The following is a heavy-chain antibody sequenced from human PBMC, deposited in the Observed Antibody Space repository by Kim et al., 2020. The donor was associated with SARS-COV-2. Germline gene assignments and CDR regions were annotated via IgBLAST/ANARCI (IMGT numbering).Heavy chain of an antibody. Sequence: YTSGSTHYNPSLKSRFTMSVDTSKNQFSLKLSSVTAADTAVYYCASPLWYWGQGTLVTVSS. V-gene: IGHV4-4*07. J-gene: IGHJ4*02. CDR2: YTSGST. CDR3: ASPLWY.